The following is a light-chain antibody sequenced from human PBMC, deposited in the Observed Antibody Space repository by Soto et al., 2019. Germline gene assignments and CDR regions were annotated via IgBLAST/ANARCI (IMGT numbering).Light chain of an antibody. CDR1: QSINKW. V-gene: IGKV1-39*01. CDR3: QQSYSFPRT. CDR2: AAS. Sequence: DIQMTQSPSTLSAFVGDRVTITCRASQSINKWLAWCQQKPGKAPKLLIYAASSLQSGVPSRFSGSGSGTDFTLTISSLQPEDFATYYCQQSYSFPRTFGQGTKVDIK. J-gene: IGKJ1*01.